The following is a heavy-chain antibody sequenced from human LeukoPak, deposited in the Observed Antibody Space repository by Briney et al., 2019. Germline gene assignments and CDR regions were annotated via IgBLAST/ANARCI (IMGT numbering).Heavy chain of an antibody. V-gene: IGHV1-2*02. Sequence: ASVKVSCKASGYTFTGYYMHWVRQAPGQGREWMGWINPNSGDTKYSQKFQGRVTMTRDTSISTAYMELSRLRSDDTAVYYCATQRGSYLWGTDFDYWGQGTLVTVSS. CDR2: INPNSGDT. CDR3: ATQRGSYLWGTDFDY. D-gene: IGHD3-16*01. J-gene: IGHJ4*02. CDR1: GYTFTGYY.